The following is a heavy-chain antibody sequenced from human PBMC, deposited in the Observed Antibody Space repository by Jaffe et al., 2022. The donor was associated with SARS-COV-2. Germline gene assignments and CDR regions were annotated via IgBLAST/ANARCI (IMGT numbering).Heavy chain of an antibody. V-gene: IGHV3-49*03. CDR3: YYYDSSGYWGELGY. J-gene: IGHJ4*02. CDR2: IRSKAYGGTT. CDR1: GFTFGDYA. Sequence: EVQLVESGGGLVQPGRSLRLSCTASGFTFGDYAMSWFRQAPGKGLEWVGFIRSKAYGGTTEYAASVKGRFTISRDDSKSIAYLQMNSLKTEDTAVYYCYYYDSSGYWGELGYWGQGTLVTVSS. D-gene: IGHD3-22*01.